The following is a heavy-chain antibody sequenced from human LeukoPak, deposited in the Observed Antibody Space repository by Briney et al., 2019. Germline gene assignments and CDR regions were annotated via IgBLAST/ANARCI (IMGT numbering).Heavy chain of an antibody. CDR3: ARSDYHNSGSHTVFDAFDI. CDR2: IDDSGNT. Sequence: PSETLSLTCTVSGGSISRYYWSWIRRPPGKGLEWIGYIDDSGNTNYNPSLKSQVTISVDKSKNQFSLKLSFVTAADTAMYYCARSDYHNSGSHTVFDAFDIWGQGTRVTVSS. D-gene: IGHD3-10*01. J-gene: IGHJ3*02. V-gene: IGHV4-59*01. CDR1: GGSISRYY.